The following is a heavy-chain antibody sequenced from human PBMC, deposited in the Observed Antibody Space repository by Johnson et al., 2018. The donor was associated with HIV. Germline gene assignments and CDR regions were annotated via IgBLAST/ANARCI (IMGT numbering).Heavy chain of an antibody. J-gene: IGHJ3*02. CDR1: GFTFSNYW. Sequence: VHLVESGGGLVQPGGSLRLSCADSGFTFSNYWMTWVRQAPGKGLEWVANINLDGSEKYYVDSVKGRFSISRDNAKNSLYLQMNSLRAEDTALYYCARAGYSNYDRAFDIWGQGTMVTVSS. CDR3: ARAGYSNYDRAFDI. D-gene: IGHD4-11*01. V-gene: IGHV3-7*02. CDR2: INLDGSEK.